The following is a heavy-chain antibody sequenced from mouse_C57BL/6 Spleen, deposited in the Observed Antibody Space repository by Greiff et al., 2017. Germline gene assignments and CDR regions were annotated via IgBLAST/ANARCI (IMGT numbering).Heavy chain of an antibody. CDR3: ARECFAY. Sequence: QVQLQQSGPELVKPGASVKLSCTASGYTFTSYDINLVQQRPGQGLEWMGWIYPSVGSTKYNEKFKGKATVTVDTSSSTAYMELHSLTAEDSAVYFCARECFAYWGQGTLVTVSA. J-gene: IGHJ3*01. CDR2: IYPSVGST. CDR1: GYTFTSYD. V-gene: IGHV1-85*01.